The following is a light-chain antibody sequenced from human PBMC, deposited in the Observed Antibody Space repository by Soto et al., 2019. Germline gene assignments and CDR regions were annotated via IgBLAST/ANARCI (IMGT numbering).Light chain of an antibody. CDR1: QDISIY. J-gene: IGKJ3*01. V-gene: IGKV1-39*01. CDR3: QQSFSTPLFT. CDR2: DAS. Sequence: DIQMTQSPSSLSASVGDRVTITCQASQDISIYLHWYQQRPGKAPNLLIYDASNLETGVPSRFSGSGSGTDFSLTISSLQPEDFATYYCQQSFSTPLFTFGPGTKVDIK.